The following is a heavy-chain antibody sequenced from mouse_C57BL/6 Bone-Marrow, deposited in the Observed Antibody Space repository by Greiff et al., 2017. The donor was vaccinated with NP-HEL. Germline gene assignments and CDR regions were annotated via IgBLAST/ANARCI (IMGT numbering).Heavy chain of an antibody. CDR2: INPSTGGT. CDR3: ARGYYYGRSYDY. J-gene: IGHJ2*01. CDR1: GYSFTGYY. V-gene: IGHV1-42*01. Sequence: EVKLQESGPELVKPGASVKISCKASGYSFTGYYMNWVKQSPEKSLEWIGEINPSTGGTTYNQKFKAKATLTVDKSSSTAYMQLKSLTSEDSAVDYCARGYYYGRSYDYWGQGTTLTVSS. D-gene: IGHD1-1*01.